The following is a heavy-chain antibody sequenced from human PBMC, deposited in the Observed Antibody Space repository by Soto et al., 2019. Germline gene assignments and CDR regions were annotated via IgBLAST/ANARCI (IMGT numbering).Heavy chain of an antibody. J-gene: IGHJ4*02. CDR3: ARVDSSASYFDY. D-gene: IGHD3-22*01. Sequence: SETLSLTCTAPGASIRSFYWFWIRQPPGKGLEWIAYIYYTGSTNYNPSLKSRVTLSADTSKNQFSLKLISVTAADTAMYYCARVDSSASYFDYWGQGTLVT. V-gene: IGHV4-59*01. CDR2: IYYTGST. CDR1: GASIRSFY.